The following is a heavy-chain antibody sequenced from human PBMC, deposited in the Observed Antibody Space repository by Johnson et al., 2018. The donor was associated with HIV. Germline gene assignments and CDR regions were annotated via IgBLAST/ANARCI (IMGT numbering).Heavy chain of an antibody. CDR3: AKARGTAPRGSSVFDI. J-gene: IGHJ3*02. CDR2: VWFDGSHK. D-gene: IGHD5-18*01. CDR1: GFTFSSYG. Sequence: QVQLVESGGGLVQPGGSLRLSCAASGFTFSSYGMHWVRQPPGKGLEWVPVVWFDGSHKYYADAVKGRLPTSRANSKNTLYLQMNSLRAEDTAVYYCAKARGTAPRGSSVFDIWGQGTMVTVS. V-gene: IGHV3-33*06.